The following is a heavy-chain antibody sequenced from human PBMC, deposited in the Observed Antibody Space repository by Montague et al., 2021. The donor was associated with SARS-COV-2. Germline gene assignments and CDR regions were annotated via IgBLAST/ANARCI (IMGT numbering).Heavy chain of an antibody. CDR2: ISDRGNT. Sequence: SETLSLTCSVSGDSISTHYWSWIRQPPGKGLEWIGYISDRGNTNYNTSLKSPVTISADTPKNQFSLRLSSVTAADTAVYYCARISRDSGFVGVFDIWGQGTLVTVSS. CDR1: GDSISTHY. CDR3: ARISRDSGFVGVFDI. J-gene: IGHJ3*02. D-gene: IGHD3-22*01. V-gene: IGHV4-59*11.